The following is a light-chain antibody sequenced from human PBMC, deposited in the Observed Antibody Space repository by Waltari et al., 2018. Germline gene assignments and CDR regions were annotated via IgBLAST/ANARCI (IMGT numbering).Light chain of an antibody. CDR3: QQYYSSPIS. CDR2: WAS. V-gene: IGKV4-1*01. CDR1: RSVLYNSNNKNY. J-gene: IGKJ5*01. Sequence: EIVMTQSPDSLAVSLGERAAINCKSSRSVLYNSNNKNYLAGYQQKPRQPPKLLINWASSRESGVPDRFRGSGSGTDFTLTISSLQAEDVAVYYCQQYYSSPISFGQGTRLEIK.